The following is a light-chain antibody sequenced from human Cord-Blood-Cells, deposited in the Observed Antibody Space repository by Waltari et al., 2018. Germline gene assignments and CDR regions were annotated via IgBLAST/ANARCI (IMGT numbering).Light chain of an antibody. CDR1: SSNIGNNY. Sequence: QSVLTQPPSVSAAPGQKVTISCSGRSSNIGNNYVSWYQQLPGTAPKLLIYDNKERPSGIHARFSGSKSGTSATLGITGLQTGDEADYYCGTWDSSLSAVVFGGGTKLTVL. CDR2: DNK. J-gene: IGLJ2*01. V-gene: IGLV1-51*01. CDR3: GTWDSSLSAVV.